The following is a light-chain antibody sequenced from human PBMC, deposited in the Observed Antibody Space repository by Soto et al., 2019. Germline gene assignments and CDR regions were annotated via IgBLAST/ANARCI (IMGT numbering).Light chain of an antibody. J-gene: IGLJ3*02. CDR2: SNN. CDR3: ASWDASLNGLV. Sequence: QSVLSQPPSASGTPGQRVAISCSGSSSNIGSKTVNWYQQVPGTAPKLLIYSNNQRPSGVPDRFSGSKSGTSASLAISGLQSADEADYYCASWDASLNGLVFGGGTKLTVL. V-gene: IGLV1-44*01. CDR1: SSNIGSKT.